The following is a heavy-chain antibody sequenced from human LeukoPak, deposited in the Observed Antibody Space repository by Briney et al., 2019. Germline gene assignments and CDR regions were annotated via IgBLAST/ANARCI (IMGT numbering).Heavy chain of an antibody. CDR1: GGSISSYY. CDR3: ATQARIVGATGYFDY. V-gene: IGHV4-59*08. J-gene: IGHJ4*02. Sequence: PSETLSLPCSVSGGSISSYYWSWIRQPPGKGLEWIGYIFYSGSTNYNPSLKSRVTISLDTSKHQFSLKLSSVTAADTAVYYCATQARIVGATGYFDYWGQGTLVTVSS. CDR2: IFYSGST. D-gene: IGHD1-26*01.